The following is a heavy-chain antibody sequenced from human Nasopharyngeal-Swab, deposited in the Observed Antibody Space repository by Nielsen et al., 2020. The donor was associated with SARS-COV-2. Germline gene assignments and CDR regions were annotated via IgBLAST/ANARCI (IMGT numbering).Heavy chain of an antibody. J-gene: IGHJ4*02. V-gene: IGHV3-11*04. CDR3: ARDLYDSSGYYWAEDY. CDR2: ISSSGSTI. CDR1: GFTFSDYY. Sequence: GESLKISCAASGFTFSDYYMSWIRQAPGKGLEWVSYISSSGSTIYYADSVKGRFTISRDNAKNSLYLQMNSLRAEDTAVYYCARDLYDSSGYYWAEDYWGQGTLVTVSS. D-gene: IGHD3-22*01.